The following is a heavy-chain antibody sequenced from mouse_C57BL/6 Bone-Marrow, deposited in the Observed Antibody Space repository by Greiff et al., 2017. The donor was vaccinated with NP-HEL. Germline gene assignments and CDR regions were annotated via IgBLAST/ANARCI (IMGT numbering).Heavy chain of an antibody. Sequence: VKLVESGAELVKPGASVKISCKASGYAFSSYWMNWVKQRPGKGLEWIGQIYPGDGDTNYNGKFKGKATLTADKSSSTAYMQLSSLTSEDSAVYFCARARGQAWFAYWGQGTLVTVSA. CDR1: GYAFSSYW. CDR2: IYPGDGDT. J-gene: IGHJ3*01. D-gene: IGHD3-2*02. V-gene: IGHV1-80*01. CDR3: ARARGQAWFAY.